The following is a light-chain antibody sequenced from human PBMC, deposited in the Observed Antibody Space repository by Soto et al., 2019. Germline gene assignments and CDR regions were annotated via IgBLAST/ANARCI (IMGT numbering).Light chain of an antibody. CDR2: DVS. Sequence: DIQVTQSPSTLSASVGDRVTITCRASQSISSWLAWYQQKPGKAPKLLIYDVSSLESGVPPRFSGSGSGTDFTLTISGLQPDDFATYYCQQYDSYWTFGQGTKVDI. V-gene: IGKV1-5*01. J-gene: IGKJ1*01. CDR3: QQYDSYWT. CDR1: QSISSW.